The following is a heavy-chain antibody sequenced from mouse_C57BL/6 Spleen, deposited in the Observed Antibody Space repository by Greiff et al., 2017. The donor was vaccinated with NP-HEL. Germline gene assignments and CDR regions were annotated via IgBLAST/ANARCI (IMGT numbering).Heavy chain of an antibody. CDR1: GFSLTSYG. D-gene: IGHD2-5*01. CDR2: IWSGGST. V-gene: IGHV2-2*01. J-gene: IGHJ4*01. CDR3: ARNGYSNYVRAMDY. Sequence: QVQLKESGPGLVQPSQSLSITCTVSGFSLTSYGVHWVRQSPGKGLEWLGVIWSGGSTDYNAAFISRLSISKDNSKSQVFFKMNSLQADDTAIYYCARNGYSNYVRAMDYWGQGTSVTVSS.